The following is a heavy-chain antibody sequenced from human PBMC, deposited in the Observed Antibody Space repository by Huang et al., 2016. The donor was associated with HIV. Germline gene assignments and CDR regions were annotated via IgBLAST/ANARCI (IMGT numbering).Heavy chain of an antibody. CDR2: IYPVDSDT. CDR1: GYTFNGYW. Sequence: EVQLVQSGAVVKKPGESLKISCKGSGYTFNGYWIGWVRQMPGKGLEWMGIIYPVDSDTTYSPAFQGQVTISADKSISTAYLQWSGLKASDTAMYYCARQGVGDFVVEPTGLGAFDIWGQGTMVTVSS. CDR3: ARQGVGDFVVEPTGLGAFDI. J-gene: IGHJ3*02. D-gene: IGHD2-2*01. V-gene: IGHV5-51*01.